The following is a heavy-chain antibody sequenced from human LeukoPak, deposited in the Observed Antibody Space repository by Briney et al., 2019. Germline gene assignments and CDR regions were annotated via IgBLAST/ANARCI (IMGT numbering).Heavy chain of an antibody. CDR2: TSNQGNNI. V-gene: IGHV3-30*03. J-gene: IGHJ4*02. Sequence: GRSLRLSCAASGFTFSSFGMHWVRQAPGKGLEWVALTSNQGNNIDYVNSVRGRFTISRDNSKSTLYLQMNSLRPEDTAIYYCVRDRYSGNYRQAGTFAYWGQGTLVTVS. CDR3: VRDRYSGNYRQAGTFAY. CDR1: GFTFSSFG. D-gene: IGHD1-26*01.